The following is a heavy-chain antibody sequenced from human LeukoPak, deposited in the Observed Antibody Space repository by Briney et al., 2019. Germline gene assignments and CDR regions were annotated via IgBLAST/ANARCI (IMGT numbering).Heavy chain of an antibody. D-gene: IGHD2-2*01. CDR1: GYTFTGYC. Sequence: ASVKVSCKASGYTFTGYCMHWVRQAPGQGLEWMGWINPNSGGTNYAQKFQGRVTMTRDTSISTAYMELSRLRSDDTAVYYCARPGDCSSTSCYYFGFGPWGQGTLVTVSS. CDR3: ARPGDCSSTSCYYFGFGP. CDR2: INPNSGGT. J-gene: IGHJ5*02. V-gene: IGHV1-2*02.